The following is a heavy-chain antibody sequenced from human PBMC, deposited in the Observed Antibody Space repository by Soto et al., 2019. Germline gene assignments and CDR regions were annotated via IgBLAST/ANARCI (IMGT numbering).Heavy chain of an antibody. CDR3: ARVLRYFDCDSAFDI. V-gene: IGHV3-33*01. Sequence: QVQLVESGGGVVQPGRSLRLSCAASGFTFSTYGMHWVRQAPGKGLEWVAVIWNDGSTKYYADSVKGRFTISRDDSKNTLYLQMKSLRAEDTALYYCARVLRYFDCDSAFDIWGQRTMVTVSS. CDR2: IWNDGSTK. CDR1: GFTFSTYG. J-gene: IGHJ3*02. D-gene: IGHD3-9*01.